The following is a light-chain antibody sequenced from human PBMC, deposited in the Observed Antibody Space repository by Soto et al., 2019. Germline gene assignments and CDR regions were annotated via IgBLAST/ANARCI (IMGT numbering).Light chain of an antibody. Sequence: EIVLTQSPGTLSLSPGERATLSCRASQSVSSSYLAWYQQKPGQAPRLLIYGASSMATGIPDRFSGSGSGTDFTLTISRLEPEDFAVYYCQQYGSSSYTLGQGTKLEIK. CDR2: GAS. CDR1: QSVSSSY. J-gene: IGKJ2*01. V-gene: IGKV3-20*01. CDR3: QQYGSSSYT.